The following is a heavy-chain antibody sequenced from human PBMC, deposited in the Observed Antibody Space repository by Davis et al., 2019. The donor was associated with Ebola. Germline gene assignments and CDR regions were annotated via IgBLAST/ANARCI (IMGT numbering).Heavy chain of an antibody. Sequence: PSETLSLTCAVYGGSFSGYYWSWIRQPPGKGLEWIGEINHSGSTNYNPSLKSRVTISVDTSKNQFSLKLSSVTAADTAVYYCASGVGNLFDYWGQGTLVTVSS. CDR2: INHSGST. CDR1: GGSFSGYY. V-gene: IGHV4-34*01. CDR3: ASGVGNLFDY. D-gene: IGHD1-14*01. J-gene: IGHJ4*02.